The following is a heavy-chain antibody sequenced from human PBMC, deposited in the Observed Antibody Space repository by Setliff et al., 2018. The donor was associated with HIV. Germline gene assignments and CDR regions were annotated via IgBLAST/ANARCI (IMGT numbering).Heavy chain of an antibody. CDR2: IYHSGIV. Sequence: KTSETLSLTCAVYGAPFNGYYWAWIRQSPAKGLEWIGEIYHSGIVNYNPSLQSRVTISTDTSKNQFSLRLNSVTVAGTAVYYCARVRLRVPPSIFDYWGMGSLVTVSS. CDR1: GAPFNGYY. CDR3: ARVRLRVPPSIFDY. D-gene: IGHD2-2*01. J-gene: IGHJ4*02. V-gene: IGHV4-34*01.